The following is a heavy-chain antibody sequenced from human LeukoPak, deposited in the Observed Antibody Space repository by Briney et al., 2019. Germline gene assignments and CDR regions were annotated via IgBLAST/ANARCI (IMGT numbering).Heavy chain of an antibody. CDR2: IKQDGSEK. CDR3: ARDSYDSSGYYVTHFDY. D-gene: IGHD3-22*01. J-gene: IGHJ4*02. CDR1: GFTFSSYW. Sequence: GGSLRLSCAASGFTFSSYWMSWVRQAPGKGLEWVANIKQDGSEKYYVDSVKGRFTISRDNAKNSLYLQMNSLRAEDTAVYYCARDSYDSSGYYVTHFDYWGQGTLVTVSS. V-gene: IGHV3-7*01.